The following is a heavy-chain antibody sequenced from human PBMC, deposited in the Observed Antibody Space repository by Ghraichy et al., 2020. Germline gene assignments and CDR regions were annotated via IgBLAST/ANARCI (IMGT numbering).Heavy chain of an antibody. CDR2: ISDTGGST. V-gene: IGHV3-23*01. D-gene: IGHD2-8*02. CDR3: ATVKGYCTGTSCYFDS. J-gene: IGHJ4*02. CDR1: GFTFNTYA. Sequence: LSLTCAASGFTFNTYAMYWVRQAPGKGLEWVSAISDTGGSTFYADSVKGRFTISRDNSKNTLYLQMSSLRAEDTAVYYCATVKGYCTGTSCYFDSWGQGTLVTVSS.